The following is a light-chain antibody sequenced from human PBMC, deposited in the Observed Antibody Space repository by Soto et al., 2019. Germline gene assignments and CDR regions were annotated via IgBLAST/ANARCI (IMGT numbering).Light chain of an antibody. CDR2: EGS. V-gene: IGLV2-23*03. CDR3: CSFAGSNTFV. Sequence: QSALTQPASVSGSPGQSITLSCTGTSSDVGSYNPVSWYQQHPGKAPKLMIYEGSKRPSGVSNRFSGSKSGNTASLTISGLQAEDEADYYCCSFAGSNTFVFGTGTKVTVL. J-gene: IGLJ1*01. CDR1: SSDVGSYNP.